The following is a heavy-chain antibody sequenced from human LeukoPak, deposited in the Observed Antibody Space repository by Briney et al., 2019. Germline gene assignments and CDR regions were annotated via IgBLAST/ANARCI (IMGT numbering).Heavy chain of an antibody. J-gene: IGHJ6*03. V-gene: IGHV3-48*03. CDR3: ARAPVGATPNYYYYYMDV. CDR1: GFTFSSYE. Sequence: GGSLRLSCAASGFTFSSYEMNWVRQAPGKGLEWVSYISSSGSTIYYADSVKGRFTISRDNAKNSLYLQMNSLRAEDTAVYYCARAPVGATPNYYYYYMDVWGKGTTVTISS. D-gene: IGHD1-26*01. CDR2: ISSSGSTI.